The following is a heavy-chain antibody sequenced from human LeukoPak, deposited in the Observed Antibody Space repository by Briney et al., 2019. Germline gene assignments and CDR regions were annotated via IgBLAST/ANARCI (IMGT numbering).Heavy chain of an antibody. CDR3: ARTANFAAGYYIDY. CDR2: ISGSSRHK. Sequence: GGSLRLSCAASGFTFTSYTMNWVRQAPGKGLEWVSSISGSSRHKYHADSVKGRFTISRDNAKNSLYLQMNSLRAEDTAVYYCARTANFAAGYYIDYWGQGTLVTVSS. V-gene: IGHV3-21*01. D-gene: IGHD6-13*01. CDR1: GFTFTSYT. J-gene: IGHJ4*02.